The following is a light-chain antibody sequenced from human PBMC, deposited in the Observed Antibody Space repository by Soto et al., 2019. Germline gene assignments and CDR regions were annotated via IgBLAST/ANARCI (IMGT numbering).Light chain of an antibody. CDR2: GAS. V-gene: IGKV3-15*01. CDR1: QSVSNK. J-gene: IGKJ1*01. Sequence: EIVMTQSPATPSVSPGERVSLSCRASQSVSNKLAWYQQKPGQAPRLLIYGASRRATGILARFSGNGSVTEFTLTIGGLQSEDFAVYYCQQYSNWPQTFGQGTKVDIK. CDR3: QQYSNWPQT.